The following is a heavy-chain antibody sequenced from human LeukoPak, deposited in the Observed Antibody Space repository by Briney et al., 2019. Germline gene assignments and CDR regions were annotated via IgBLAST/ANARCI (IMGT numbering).Heavy chain of an antibody. V-gene: IGHV1-8*02. CDR1: GYTFTTFE. D-gene: IGHD2-8*02. CDR2: VNPNSGDT. CDR3: ARVDTGLTY. J-gene: IGHJ4*02. Sequence: GASVTVSCKASGYTFTTFEIRWVRQAPGQGLEWMGWVNPNSGDTGYAQQIQGRVNLTRNTAIATAYMELSSLKSEDTAVYYCARVDTGLTYWGQGTLIIVSS.